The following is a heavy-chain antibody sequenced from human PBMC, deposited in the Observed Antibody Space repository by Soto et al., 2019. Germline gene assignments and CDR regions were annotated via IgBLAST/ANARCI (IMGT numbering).Heavy chain of an antibody. Sequence: QVQLVQSGAEVKKPGSSVKVSCKACGGTFSSYTISWVRQAPGQGLEWMGRIIPILGIANYAQKFQGRVTITADKSTSTAYMELSSLRSEDTAVYYCASPVVVTAAMRRGNYFDYWGQGTLVTVSS. D-gene: IGHD2-2*01. J-gene: IGHJ4*02. V-gene: IGHV1-69*02. CDR2: IIPILGIA. CDR3: ASPVVVTAAMRRGNYFDY. CDR1: GGTFSSYT.